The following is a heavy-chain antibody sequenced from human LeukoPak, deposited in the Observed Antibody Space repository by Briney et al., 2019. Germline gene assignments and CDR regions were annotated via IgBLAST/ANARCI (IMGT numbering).Heavy chain of an antibody. D-gene: IGHD3-10*01. CDR3: AGTLWFGEPTLLSMIDY. CDR1: GGSISSSSYY. CDR2: IYYSGST. Sequence: SETLSLTCTVSGGSISSSSYYWGWVRQPPGKGLEWIGSIYYSGSTYYNPSLKSRVTISVDTSKNQFSLKLSSVTAADTAVYYCAGTLWFGEPTLLSMIDYWGQGTLVTVSS. J-gene: IGHJ4*02. V-gene: IGHV4-39*01.